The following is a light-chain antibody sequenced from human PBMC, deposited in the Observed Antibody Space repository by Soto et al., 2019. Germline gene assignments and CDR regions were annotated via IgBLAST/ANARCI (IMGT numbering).Light chain of an antibody. CDR2: EVN. CDR1: SSDVGKYTF. Sequence: QAVVTQPASVSGAPGQSITISCTGTSSDVGKYTFVSWYGQHPGKAPKLIIFEVNKRPSGVSNRFSGSKSGNTASLTISGLQAEDEANYYCCLYGGSNNYVVFGGVTKVTVL. J-gene: IGLJ2*01. CDR3: CLYGGSNNYVV. V-gene: IGLV2-23*02.